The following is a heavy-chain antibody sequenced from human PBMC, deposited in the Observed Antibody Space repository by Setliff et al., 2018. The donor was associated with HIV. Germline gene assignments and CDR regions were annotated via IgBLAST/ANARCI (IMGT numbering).Heavy chain of an antibody. J-gene: IGHJ4*02. D-gene: IGHD5-12*01. CDR2: IYYTGFA. CDR3: TREGRGDPAMATPRIDY. V-gene: IGHV4-39*02. Sequence: SSETRSLTWSVSGDSISSGSYFWGWIRQTPGKGLEWIGNIYYTGFAYNNPSLKTRVTKSLDTSKTHFFLNLTSVTDADTVVYFCTREGRGDPAMATPRIDYLGQGKLVTVSS. CDR1: GDSISSGSYF.